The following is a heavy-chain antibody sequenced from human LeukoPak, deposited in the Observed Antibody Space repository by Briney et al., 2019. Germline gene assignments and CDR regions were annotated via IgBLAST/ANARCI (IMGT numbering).Heavy chain of an antibody. CDR3: ARGPDIVVVPDNAFDI. CDR1: GVSFSGYY. CDR2: INHSGST. V-gene: IGHV4-34*01. Sequence: SEALSLTCAVYGVSFSGYYWSWIRPRPGKGLEWIGEINHSGSTNYNPSLKSRVTISVDTSKNQFSLELSSVTAADTAVYYCARGPDIVVVPDNAFDIWGQGTMVTVSS. J-gene: IGHJ3*02. D-gene: IGHD2-2*01.